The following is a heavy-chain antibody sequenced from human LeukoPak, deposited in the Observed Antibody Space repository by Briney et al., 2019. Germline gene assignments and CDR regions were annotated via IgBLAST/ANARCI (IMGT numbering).Heavy chain of an antibody. CDR1: GFTFSPYW. J-gene: IGHJ3*02. V-gene: IGHV3-7*01. CDR2: IKEDGSGK. Sequence: RSGGSLRLSCAASGFTFSPYWMTWVRQAPGKGLEWVANIKEDGSGKYYVDSVEGRFTISRDNAKNSLYLQMNSLRAEDTAVYYCARSKDTETDAFDIWGQGTMVTVSS. CDR3: ARSKDTETDAFDI.